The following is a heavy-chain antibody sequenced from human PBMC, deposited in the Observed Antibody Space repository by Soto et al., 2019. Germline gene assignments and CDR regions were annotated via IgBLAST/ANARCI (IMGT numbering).Heavy chain of an antibody. CDR1: GFTFSSYG. CDR2: IKQDGDKK. Sequence: GGSLRLSCAASGFTFSSYGMHWIRQAPGKGLEWVANIKQDGDKKYYVDSVEGRFTISRDNAKNSLYLQMDSLRAEDTALYFCARDRMGDDYFDYLGPGTQVTVSS. V-gene: IGHV3-7*01. D-gene: IGHD3-16*01. CDR3: ARDRMGDDYFDY. J-gene: IGHJ4*02.